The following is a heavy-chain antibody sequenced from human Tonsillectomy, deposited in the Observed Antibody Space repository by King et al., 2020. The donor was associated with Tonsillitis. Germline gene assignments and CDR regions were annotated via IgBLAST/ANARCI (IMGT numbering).Heavy chain of an antibody. CDR3: ARLWCSSTSCYVGLNWFDP. D-gene: IGHD2-2*01. CDR2: IYYSGST. Sequence: VQLQESGPGLVKPSETLSLTCTVPGGSISSYYWSWIRPPPGKGLEWIGYIYYSGSTNYNPSLKSRVTISVDTSKNQFSLKLSSVTAADTAVYYCARLWCSSTSCYVGLNWFDPWGQGTLVTVSS. J-gene: IGHJ5*02. CDR1: GGSISSYY. V-gene: IGHV4-59*08.